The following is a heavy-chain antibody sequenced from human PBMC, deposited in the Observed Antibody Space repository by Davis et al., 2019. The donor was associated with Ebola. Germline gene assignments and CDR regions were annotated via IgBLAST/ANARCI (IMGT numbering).Heavy chain of an antibody. Sequence: PGGSLRLSCAASGFTFSSYSMNWVRQAPGKGLEWVSYISSSSSTIYYADSVKGRFTISRDNAKNSLYLQMNSLRAEDTAVYYCARYYDYIWGSYRFGMDVWGQGTTVTVSS. CDR1: GFTFSSYS. CDR3: ARYYDYIWGSYRFGMDV. V-gene: IGHV3-48*01. CDR2: ISSSSSTI. J-gene: IGHJ6*02. D-gene: IGHD3-16*02.